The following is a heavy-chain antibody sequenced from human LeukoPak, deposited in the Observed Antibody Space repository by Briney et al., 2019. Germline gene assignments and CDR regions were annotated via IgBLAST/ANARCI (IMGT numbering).Heavy chain of an antibody. CDR3: ARHRQITVVNGEFGY. CDR1: GYTFTSYG. J-gene: IGHJ4*01. V-gene: IGHV1-18*01. CDR2: ISAYNGNT. D-gene: IGHD4-23*01. Sequence: ASVKVSCKASGYTFTSYGISWVRQAPGQGLEWMGWISAYNGNTNYAQKLQGRVTMTTDTSTSTAYMELRSLRSDDTAVYYCARHRQITVVNGEFGYWGQGTLVTVSS.